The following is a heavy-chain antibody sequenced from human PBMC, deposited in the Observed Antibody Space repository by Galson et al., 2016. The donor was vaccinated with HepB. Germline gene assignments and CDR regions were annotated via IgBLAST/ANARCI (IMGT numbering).Heavy chain of an antibody. CDR3: TRAVPAAPVNGAFDV. CDR2: IYWNDDE. V-gene: IGHV2-5*01. D-gene: IGHD2-2*01. J-gene: IGHJ3*01. CDR1: GFSLTTPGVG. Sequence: PALVKPTQTLTLTCTFSGFSLTTPGVGVGWIRQPPGKALEWLAFIYWNDDERYSPSLKSRLSITKDTSKNQVVLTMTNMDPVDTATYNCTRAVPAAPVNGAFDVWGQGTVVTVSS.